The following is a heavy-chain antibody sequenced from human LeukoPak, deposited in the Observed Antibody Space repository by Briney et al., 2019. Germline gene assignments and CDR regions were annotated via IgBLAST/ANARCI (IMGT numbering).Heavy chain of an antibody. CDR3: ARVNLKYCSGGSCWAVVDY. Sequence: SETLSLTCTVSGGSISSSSYYWGWIRQPPGKGLEWIGSIYYSGSTYYNPSLKSRVTISVDTSKNQFSLKLSSVTAADTAVYYCARVNLKYCSGGSCWAVVDYWGQGTLVTVSS. D-gene: IGHD2-15*01. CDR1: GGSISSSSYY. CDR2: IYYSGST. J-gene: IGHJ4*02. V-gene: IGHV4-39*01.